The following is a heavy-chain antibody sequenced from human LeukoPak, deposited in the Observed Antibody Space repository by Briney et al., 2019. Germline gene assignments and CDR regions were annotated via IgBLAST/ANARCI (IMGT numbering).Heavy chain of an antibody. CDR3: ARVHSGYESGANWFDP. V-gene: IGHV4-59*01. CDR1: GGSISSYY. CDR2: IYYSGST. D-gene: IGHD5-12*01. J-gene: IGHJ5*02. Sequence: SETLSLTCAVSGGSISSYYWSWIRQPPGKGLEWIGYIYYSGSTNYNPSLKSRLTISVDTSKNQFSLKLSSVTAADTAVYYCARVHSGYESGANWFDPWGQGTLVTVSS.